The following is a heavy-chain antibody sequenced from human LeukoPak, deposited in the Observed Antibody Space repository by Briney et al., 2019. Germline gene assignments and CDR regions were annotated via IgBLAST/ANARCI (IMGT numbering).Heavy chain of an antibody. CDR2: IYNSGST. V-gene: IGHV4-39*01. J-gene: IGHJ4*02. CDR1: GGSISSTTSY. Sequence: SETLSLTCAVSGGSISSTTSYWGWIRQPPEKGLEWIGSIYNSGSTYYNPSLRSRVTISVDTSKNQLSLKLSSVTAADTAVYYCARLLWGLREDYWGQGTLVTVSS. CDR3: ARLLWGLREDY. D-gene: IGHD3-16*01.